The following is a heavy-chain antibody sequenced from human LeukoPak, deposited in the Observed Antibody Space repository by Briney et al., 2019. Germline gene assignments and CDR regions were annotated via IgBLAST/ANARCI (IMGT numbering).Heavy chain of an antibody. Sequence: PGGSLRRSCAASEFTFSAYAMHWIRQAPGRGLEWVAFVRYGGNIKYYADSVKGRFTISRDNSKNTLYLEMNSLRPEDTAVYYCTRDLGTEYNIFDYWGQGTLVTVSS. CDR3: TRDLGTEYNIFDY. V-gene: IGHV3-30*02. J-gene: IGHJ4*02. CDR2: VRYGGNIK. D-gene: IGHD3-9*01. CDR1: EFTFSAYA.